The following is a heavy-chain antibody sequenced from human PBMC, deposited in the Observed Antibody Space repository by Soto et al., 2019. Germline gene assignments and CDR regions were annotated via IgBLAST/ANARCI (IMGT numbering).Heavy chain of an antibody. CDR3: AREGRYCSGGSCYSVLDY. CDR2: IIPILGIA. D-gene: IGHD2-15*01. V-gene: IGHV1-69*08. J-gene: IGHJ4*02. CDR1: GGTFSSYT. Sequence: QVQLVQSGAEVKKPGSSVKVSCKASGGTFSSYTISWVRQAPGQGLEWMGRIIPILGIANYAQKFQGRVTITADKSTNTAYMALSSLRSEDTAVYYCAREGRYCSGGSCYSVLDYWGQGTLVTVSS.